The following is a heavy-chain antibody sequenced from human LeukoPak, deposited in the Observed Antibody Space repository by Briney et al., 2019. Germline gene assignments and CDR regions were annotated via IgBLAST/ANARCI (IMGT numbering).Heavy chain of an antibody. Sequence: GGSLRLSCTASGFPFSSYGMQWVRQAPRKGLEWVACIRYDENTKYYADSVKGRFTVSRDNSENTLFLQMTSLRAEDTAVYYCAKENTRDGYRHFHYWGQGTLVTVSS. CDR2: IRYDENTK. D-gene: IGHD5-24*01. CDR1: GFPFSSYG. J-gene: IGHJ4*02. V-gene: IGHV3-30*02. CDR3: AKENTRDGYRHFHY.